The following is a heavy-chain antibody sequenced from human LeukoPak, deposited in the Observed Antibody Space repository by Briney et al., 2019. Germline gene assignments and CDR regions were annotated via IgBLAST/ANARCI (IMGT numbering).Heavy chain of an antibody. CDR2: IIPIFGTA. CDR3: ASSAWIQLWLAY. Sequence: SVKVSCKASGYTFTSYAMNWVRQAPGQGLEWMGGIIPIFGTANYAQKFQGRVTITADKSTSTAYMELSSLRSEDTAVYYCASSAWIQLWLAYWGQGTLVTVSS. J-gene: IGHJ4*02. CDR1: GYTFTSYA. V-gene: IGHV1-69*06. D-gene: IGHD5-18*01.